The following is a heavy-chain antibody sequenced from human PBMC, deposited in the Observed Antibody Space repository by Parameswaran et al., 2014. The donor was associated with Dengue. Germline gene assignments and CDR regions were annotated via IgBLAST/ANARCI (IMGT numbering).Heavy chain of an antibody. CDR3: AKGTPGWPPVGYFDY. J-gene: IGHJ4*02. CDR1: GFTFSSYA. CDR2: ISGSGGST. Sequence: LKISCAASGFTFSSYAMSWVRQAPGKGLEWVSAISGSGGSTYYADSVKGRFTISRDNSKNTLYLQMNSLRAEDTAVYYCAKGTPGWPPVGYFDYWGQGTLVTVSS. D-gene: IGHD1-26*01. V-gene: IGHV3-23*01.